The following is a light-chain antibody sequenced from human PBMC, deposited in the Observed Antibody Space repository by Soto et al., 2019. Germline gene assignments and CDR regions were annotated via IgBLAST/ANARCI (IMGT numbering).Light chain of an antibody. CDR2: EVN. CDR1: SSDVGTYNY. CDR3: SSYAGNNNLYV. J-gene: IGLJ1*01. Sequence: ALAQPPSASGSPGQSVTISCTETSSDVGTYNYVSWYQQHPGKAPKLMIYEVNKRPAGVPDRFSGSKSGIMASLTVSGLQAEDEADYYCSSYAGNNNLYVFGTGTKVTVL. V-gene: IGLV2-8*01.